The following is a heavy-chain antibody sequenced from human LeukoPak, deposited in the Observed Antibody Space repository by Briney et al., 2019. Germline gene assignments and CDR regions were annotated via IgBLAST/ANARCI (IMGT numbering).Heavy chain of an antibody. J-gene: IGHJ4*02. Sequence: GASVKVSCKASGNTFTSHYVHWVRQAPGQGLEWMGIINPSGGSTTYAQNFQGRVTMTGDTSTSTVYMELSSLRSEDTAVYYCARETVTATGLDYWGQGTLVTVSS. D-gene: IGHD2-21*02. V-gene: IGHV1-46*01. CDR1: GNTFTSHY. CDR3: ARETVTATGLDY. CDR2: INPSGGST.